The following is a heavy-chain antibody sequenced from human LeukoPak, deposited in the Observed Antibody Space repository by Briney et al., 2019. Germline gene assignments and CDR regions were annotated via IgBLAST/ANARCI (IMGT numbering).Heavy chain of an antibody. J-gene: IGHJ6*03. Sequence: PGGSLRLSCVTSGFTFSTDGIHWVRQAPGKGPEWVANINFDGSSRYYADSVRGRFTVSRDNSKNTVYLQMNSLRAEDTALYYCAKAVIPNAYQGTYYMDVWGKGTTVTVSS. D-gene: IGHD3-16*01. CDR1: GFTFSTDG. CDR2: INFDGSSR. V-gene: IGHV3-30*02. CDR3: AKAVIPNAYQGTYYMDV.